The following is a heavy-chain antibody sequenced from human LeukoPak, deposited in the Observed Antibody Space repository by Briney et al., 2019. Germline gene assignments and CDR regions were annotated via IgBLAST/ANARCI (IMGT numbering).Heavy chain of an antibody. Sequence: QPGGSLRLSCAASGFTFSNYWMHWVRQVPGKGLVWVSHLNSDGTDTYYAASVKGRFTVARDNARNTLNLQMNSLRAEDTAVYYCVGAHVAAYWGQGTLVTVSS. J-gene: IGHJ4*02. CDR3: VGAHVAAY. CDR1: GFTFSNYW. V-gene: IGHV3-74*01. CDR2: LNSDGTDT. D-gene: IGHD3-10*01.